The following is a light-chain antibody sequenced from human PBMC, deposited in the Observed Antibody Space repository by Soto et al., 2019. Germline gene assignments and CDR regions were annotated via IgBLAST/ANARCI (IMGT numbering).Light chain of an antibody. CDR2: GAS. Sequence: EIVMTQSPATLSVSPGEGATLSCRASQTVTNNLAWYQQKPGQAPRLLIYGASTRATGIPARFSGIGSGTEFTHTISSLQSEDFAVYYCQQYNNWPRTLGQGTKVEIK. V-gene: IGKV3-15*01. CDR1: QTVTNN. J-gene: IGKJ1*01. CDR3: QQYNNWPRT.